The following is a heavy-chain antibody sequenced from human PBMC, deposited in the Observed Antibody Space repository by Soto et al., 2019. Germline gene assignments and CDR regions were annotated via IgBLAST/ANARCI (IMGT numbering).Heavy chain of an antibody. CDR3: ARVPGDMLAILYSYPLDGREPLYDVDV. V-gene: IGHV3-30*04. CDR1: GFTFSYYP. D-gene: IGHD5-18*01. J-gene: IGHJ6*02. CDR2: ISFDGSNK. Sequence: QMQLVESGGGAVQPGRSLRLSCAASGFTFSYYPMHWVRQAPGKGLEWVAVISFDGSNKYYADSVKGRFTISRDNSKNTLYLQMNSLRGEDTAVYYCARVPGDMLAILYSYPLDGREPLYDVDVWGQGTTVTVSS.